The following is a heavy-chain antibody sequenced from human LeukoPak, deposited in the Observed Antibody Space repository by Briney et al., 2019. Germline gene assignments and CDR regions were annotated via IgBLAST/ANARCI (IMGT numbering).Heavy chain of an antibody. CDR2: ISAYNGNT. D-gene: IGHD1-7*01. J-gene: IGHJ4*02. Sequence: GASMKVSCKASGYTFTSYGISRVRQAPGPGLEWMGWISAYNGNTNYAKKLQGRVTMTTDTSTSTAYMELRSLRSDDTAVYYCARAGITGTLLGEDYWGQGTLVTVSS. V-gene: IGHV1-18*01. CDR3: ARAGITGTLLGEDY. CDR1: GYTFTSYG.